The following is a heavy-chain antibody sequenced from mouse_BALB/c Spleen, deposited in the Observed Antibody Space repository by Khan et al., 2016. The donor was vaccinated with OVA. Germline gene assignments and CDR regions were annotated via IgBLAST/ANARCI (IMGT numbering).Heavy chain of an antibody. CDR2: ISTYYGDD. CDR3: GREAAGDRFLY. V-gene: IGHV1S137*01. J-gene: IGHJ3*01. D-gene: IGHD3-2*01. CDR1: GYTFTDFS. Sequence: VQLQESGAELVRPGVSVKISCKGSGYTFTDFSMHWVKQSHAMSLEWIGVISTYYGDDDYNQKLKDKATMTVDKSSNTAYMDLARLTSEDSAIYCCGREAAGDRFLYWGQGTLVTVSA.